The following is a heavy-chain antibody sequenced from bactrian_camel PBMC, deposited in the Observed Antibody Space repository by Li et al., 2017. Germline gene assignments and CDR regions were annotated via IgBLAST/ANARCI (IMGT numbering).Heavy chain of an antibody. D-gene: IGHD3*01. Sequence: DVQLVESGGDLVQPGGSLRLSCVFSGASTEIFHSYDMTWVRQAPGKGLEWVSRINSVNSNTYYADSVKGRFTISRDNAKNAMYLQLNSLKTEDMAMYYCAKHCTGYAAGMDYWGKGTQVTVS. J-gene: IGHJ7*01. CDR2: INSVNSNT. CDR1: GASTEIFHSYD. V-gene: IGHV3S40*01.